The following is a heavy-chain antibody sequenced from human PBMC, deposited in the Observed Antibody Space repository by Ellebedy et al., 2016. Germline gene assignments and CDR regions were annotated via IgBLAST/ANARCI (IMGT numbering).Heavy chain of an antibody. Sequence: ASVKVSCKASGFTFTSSAMQWVRQARGQRLEWIGWIVVGSGNTNYAQKFQERVTITRDMSTSTAYMELSSLRSEDTAVYYCAADGNEFGDAFDIWGQGTMVTVSS. V-gene: IGHV1-58*02. J-gene: IGHJ3*02. CDR1: GFTFTSSA. D-gene: IGHD3-10*01. CDR2: IVVGSGNT. CDR3: AADGNEFGDAFDI.